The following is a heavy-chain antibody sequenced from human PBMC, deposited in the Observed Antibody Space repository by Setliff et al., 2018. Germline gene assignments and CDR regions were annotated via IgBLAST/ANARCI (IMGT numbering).Heavy chain of an antibody. V-gene: IGHV3-48*01. D-gene: IGHD6-19*01. CDR2: ISSGSNSI. CDR1: GFTFSFYS. CDR3: AKPRPGWPAGFDS. J-gene: IGHJ4*02. Sequence: GGSLRLSCAASGFTFSFYSMNWVRQAPGKGLEWISYISSGSNSIDYADSVKGRFSITRDNSKNTLYLQMSSLRPEDTALYYCAKPRPGWPAGFDSWGQGTLVTVSS.